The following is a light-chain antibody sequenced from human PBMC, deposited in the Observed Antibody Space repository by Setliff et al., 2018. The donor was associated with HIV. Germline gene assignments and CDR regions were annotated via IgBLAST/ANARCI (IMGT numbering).Light chain of an antibody. CDR2: EVS. CDR1: SSDVGSYNY. Sequence: QSALTQPASVSGSPGQSITISCTGTSSDVGSYNYVSWYQQHPGKAPKLMISEVSNRPSGVSNRFSGSKSDNTASLTISGLQAEDEADYFCSSFTSTTTRVFGTGTKVTV. V-gene: IGLV2-14*01. J-gene: IGLJ1*01. CDR3: SSFTSTTTRV.